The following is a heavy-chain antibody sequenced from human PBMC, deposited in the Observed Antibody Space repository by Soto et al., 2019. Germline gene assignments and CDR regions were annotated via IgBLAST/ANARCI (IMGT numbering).Heavy chain of an antibody. J-gene: IGHJ6*02. CDR1: GGSISSNNYY. D-gene: IGHD5-12*01. V-gene: IGHV4-39*01. Sequence: SETLSLSCTVSGGSISSNNYYWGWIRQPPGKGLEWIGSMYYSGRTYYNPSLKSRVTVSVDTSRDQFSLKLRSVTAADTAVYYCARLHRGYSGYFYYYVMDVWGQGTTVTVSS. CDR2: MYYSGRT. CDR3: ARLHRGYSGYFYYYVMDV.